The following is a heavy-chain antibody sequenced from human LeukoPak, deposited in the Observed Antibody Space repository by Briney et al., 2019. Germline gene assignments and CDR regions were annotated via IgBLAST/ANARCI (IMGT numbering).Heavy chain of an antibody. Sequence: ASVKVSCKASGYTFTGYYMHWVRQAPGQGLEWMGWINPNSGGTNYAQKFQGWVTMTRDTSISTAYMGLSRLRSDDTAVYYCARDTHYYGSGSYYFYPDAFDIWVQGTMVTVSS. J-gene: IGHJ3*02. CDR1: GYTFTGYY. CDR3: ARDTHYYGSGSYYFYPDAFDI. CDR2: INPNSGGT. D-gene: IGHD3-10*01. V-gene: IGHV1-2*04.